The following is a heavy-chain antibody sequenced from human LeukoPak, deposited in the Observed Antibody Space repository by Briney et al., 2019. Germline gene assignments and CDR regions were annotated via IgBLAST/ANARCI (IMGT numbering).Heavy chain of an antibody. CDR3: ARYGSSGYYYGLDY. D-gene: IGHD3-22*01. Sequence: KPSETLSLTCTVSGGSISSYYWSWIRQPPGKGLEWIGYIYYSGSTNYNPSLKSRVTISVDTSKNQFSLKLSSVTAADTAVYYCARYGSSGYYYGLDYWGQGTLVTVSS. CDR1: GGSISSYY. CDR2: IYYSGST. V-gene: IGHV4-59*01. J-gene: IGHJ4*02.